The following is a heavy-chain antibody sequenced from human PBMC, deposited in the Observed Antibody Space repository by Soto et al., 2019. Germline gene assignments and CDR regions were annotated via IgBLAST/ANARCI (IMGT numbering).Heavy chain of an antibody. V-gene: IGHV4-61*01. CDR3: AREGYDFWSGHRTFDY. Sequence: PSETLSLTCTVPGGSVNIGTYYWSWIRQPPGKGLEWIGFIHNNGSTNYNPSLKGRVTMSVDTSKNQFSLKLTSVTAADTAVYYCAREGYDFWSGHRTFDYWGQGTLVTVSA. CDR1: GGSVNIGTYY. D-gene: IGHD3-3*01. CDR2: IHNNGST. J-gene: IGHJ4*02.